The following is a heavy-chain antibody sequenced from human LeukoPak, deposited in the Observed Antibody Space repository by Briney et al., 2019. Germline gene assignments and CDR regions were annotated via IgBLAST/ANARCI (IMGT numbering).Heavy chain of an antibody. D-gene: IGHD3-3*01. CDR3: AQEII. J-gene: IGHJ3*01. CDR1: GFTFSTYA. CDR2: ISGGGDTT. V-gene: IGHV3-23*01. Sequence: GRSLRLSCAASGFTFSTYAVSWVRQAPGKGLEWVSVISGGGDTTYYADSVKGRFTISRDNSMNTLYLQMNSLRAEDTAVYYCAQEIIRGQGTMVTVSS.